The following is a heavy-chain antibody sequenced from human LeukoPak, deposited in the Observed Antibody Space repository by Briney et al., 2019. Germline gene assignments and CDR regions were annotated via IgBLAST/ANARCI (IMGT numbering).Heavy chain of an antibody. CDR3: AKGRLAAKGYFDY. CDR2: ISWNSGSI. V-gene: IGHV3-9*01. D-gene: IGHD2-15*01. Sequence: GGSLRLSCAASGFTFDDYAVHWVRQAPGKGLEWVSGISWNSGSIGYADSVKGRFTISRDNAKNSLYLQMNSLRAEDTALYYCAKGRLAAKGYFDYWGQGTLVTVSS. J-gene: IGHJ4*02. CDR1: GFTFDDYA.